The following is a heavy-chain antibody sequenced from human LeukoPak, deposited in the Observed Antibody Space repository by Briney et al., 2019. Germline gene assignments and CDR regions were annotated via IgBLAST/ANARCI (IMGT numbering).Heavy chain of an antibody. CDR2: IIPIFGTA. CDR3: ARFGPSDMEISSDY. D-gene: IGHD3-16*01. V-gene: IGHV1-69*13. CDR1: GGTFSSYA. Sequence: ASVKVSCKASGGTFSSYAISWVRQAPGQGLEWMGGIIPIFGTANYAQKFQGRVTITADESTSTAYMELSSLRSEDTAVYYCARFGPSDMEISSDYWGQGTLVTVSS. J-gene: IGHJ4*02.